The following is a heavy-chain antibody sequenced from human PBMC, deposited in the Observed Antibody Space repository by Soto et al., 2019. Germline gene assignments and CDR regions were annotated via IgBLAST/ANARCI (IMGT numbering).Heavy chain of an antibody. CDR3: ARGYCDSSGFDY. Sequence: LSLTCTVSGGSISSYYWIWIRHPPGKGLEWIGYIYYSGSTNYNPSLKSRVTISVDTSKNQFSLKLSSVTAADTAVYYCARGYCDSSGFDYWGQGTLVTVSS. J-gene: IGHJ4*02. D-gene: IGHD3-22*01. V-gene: IGHV4-59*01. CDR1: GGSISSYY. CDR2: IYYSGST.